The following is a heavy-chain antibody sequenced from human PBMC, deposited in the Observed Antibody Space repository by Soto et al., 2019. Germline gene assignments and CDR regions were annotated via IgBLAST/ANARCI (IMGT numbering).Heavy chain of an antibody. CDR1: GFTFSSYS. J-gene: IGHJ6*03. V-gene: IGHV3-48*01. Sequence: GGSLRLSCAASGFTFSSYSMNWVRQAPGKGLEWVSYISSSSSTIYYADSVKGRFTISRDNAKNSLYLQMNSLRAEDTAVYYCASYNCSGGSCYVEDHYYYYMDVWGKGTTVTVSS. CDR3: ASYNCSGGSCYVEDHYYYYMDV. CDR2: ISSSSSTI. D-gene: IGHD2-15*01.